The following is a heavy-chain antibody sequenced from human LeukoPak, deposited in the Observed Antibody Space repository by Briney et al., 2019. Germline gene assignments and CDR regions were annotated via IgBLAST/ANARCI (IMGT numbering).Heavy chain of an antibody. CDR3: AKDPKVFGVVIGFDY. V-gene: IGHV3-23*01. J-gene: IGHJ4*02. D-gene: IGHD3-3*01. CDR2: ISVSGGTT. CDR1: GFTFSSYD. Sequence: GGSLRLSCAASGFTFSSYDMSWVRQAPGKGLAWVSAISVSGGTTYHADSVKDRFTISRDNSKNTLYLQMNSLRAEDTAVYYCAKDPKVFGVVIGFDYWGQGTLVTVSS.